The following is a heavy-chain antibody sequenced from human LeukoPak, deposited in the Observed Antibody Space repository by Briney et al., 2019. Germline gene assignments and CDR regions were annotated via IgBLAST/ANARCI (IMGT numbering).Heavy chain of an antibody. CDR2: IYYSGST. CDR3: ARYSVVVVPAAITSNYYYYYYMDV. D-gene: IGHD2-2*02. J-gene: IGHJ6*03. CDR1: GGSISSGAYY. Sequence: PSETLSLTCTVSGGSISSGAYYWAWIRQPPGKGLEWIGYIYYSGSTYYNPSLKSRVTISVDTSTNHCSLKLSSVTAADTAVYYCARYSVVVVPAAITSNYYYYYYMDVWGKGTTVTVSS. V-gene: IGHV4-30-4*08.